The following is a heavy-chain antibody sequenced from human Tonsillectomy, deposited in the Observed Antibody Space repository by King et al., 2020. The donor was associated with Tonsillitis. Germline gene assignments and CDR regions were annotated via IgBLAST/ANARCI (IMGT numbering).Heavy chain of an antibody. Sequence: VQLVESGGGVVQPGGSLRLSCAASGFTFSSYGMHWVRQTPGKGLEWVAFIRYDGSIKYYADSVKGRFTISRDNSKNTLYLQMNSLRAEDTAVYYCANWGDYGDYVSQRHFDYWGQGTLVTVSS. CDR3: ANWGDYGDYVSQRHFDY. CDR2: IRYDGSIK. CDR1: GFTFSSYG. V-gene: IGHV3-30*02. D-gene: IGHD4-17*01. J-gene: IGHJ4*02.